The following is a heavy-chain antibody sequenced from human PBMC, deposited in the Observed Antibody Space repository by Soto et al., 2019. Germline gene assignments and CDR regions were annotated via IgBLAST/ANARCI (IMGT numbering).Heavy chain of an antibody. CDR2: IYYSGST. CDR3: ARVRDYYDSSGYYYDY. D-gene: IGHD3-22*01. V-gene: IGHV4-30-4*01. CDR1: GGSISSGDYY. Sequence: TSETLSLTCTVSGGSISSGDYYWSWIRQPPGKGLEWIGYIYYSGSTYYNPSLKSRVTISEDTSKNQFSLKLSSVTAADTAVYYCARVRDYYDSSGYYYDYWGQGTLVTVS. J-gene: IGHJ4*02.